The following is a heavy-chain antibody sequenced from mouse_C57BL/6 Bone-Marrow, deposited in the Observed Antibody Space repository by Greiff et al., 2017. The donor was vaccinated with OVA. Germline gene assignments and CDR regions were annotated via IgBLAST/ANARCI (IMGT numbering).Heavy chain of an antibody. J-gene: IGHJ2*01. D-gene: IGHD2-4*01. Sequence: EVKLVESGGGLVKPGGSLKLSCAASGFTFSDYGMHWVRQAPEKGLEWVAYLSSGSSTIYYADTVKGRFTLSSDNAKNTLFLQLTRLRSEDTAMYYCARSEYDDFDYWGQGATRTDSS. CDR1: GFTFSDYG. CDR3: ARSEYDDFDY. V-gene: IGHV5-17*01. CDR2: LSSGSSTI.